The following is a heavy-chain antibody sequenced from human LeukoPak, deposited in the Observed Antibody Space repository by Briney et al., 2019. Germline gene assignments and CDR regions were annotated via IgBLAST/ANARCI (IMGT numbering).Heavy chain of an antibody. CDR3: ARAWSSSSTLNFDY. V-gene: IGHV1-2*02. D-gene: IGHD6-6*01. Sequence: ASVKVSCKASGYTFTGYYMHWVRQAPGQGLEWMGWINPNSGGTNYAQKFQGRVTMTRDTSISTAYMELSRLRSDDTAVYYCARAWSSSSTLNFDYWGQGTLVTVSS. CDR2: INPNSGGT. J-gene: IGHJ4*02. CDR1: GYTFTGYY.